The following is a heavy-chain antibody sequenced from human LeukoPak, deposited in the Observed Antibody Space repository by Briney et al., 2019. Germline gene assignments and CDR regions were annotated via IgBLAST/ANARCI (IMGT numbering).Heavy chain of an antibody. CDR1: GFTFSSYG. CDR2: IWYDGSNK. Sequence: GGSLRLSCAASGFTFSSYGMHWVRQAPGKGLEWVAVIWYDGSNKYYADSVKGRFTISRDNSKNTLYLQMNSLRAEDTAVYYCARDDGSGSFPWYWGQGTLVTVSS. J-gene: IGHJ4*02. V-gene: IGHV3-33*01. D-gene: IGHD3-10*01. CDR3: ARDDGSGSFPWY.